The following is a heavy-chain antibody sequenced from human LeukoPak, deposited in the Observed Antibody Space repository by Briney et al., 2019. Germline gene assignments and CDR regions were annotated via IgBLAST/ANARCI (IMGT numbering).Heavy chain of an antibody. V-gene: IGHV3-48*04. CDR3: ARDIVGYGMDV. CDR1: GFTFSSYS. Sequence: PGGSLRLSCAASGFTFSSYSMNWVRQAPGKGLEWVSYISSSSSTIYYADSVKGRFTISRDNAKNSLYLQMNSLRAEDTAVYYCARDIVGYGMDVWGQGTTVTVSS. J-gene: IGHJ6*02. CDR2: ISSSSSTI. D-gene: IGHD2-15*01.